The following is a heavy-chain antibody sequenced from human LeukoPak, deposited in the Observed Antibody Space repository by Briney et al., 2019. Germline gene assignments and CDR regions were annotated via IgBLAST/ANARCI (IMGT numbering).Heavy chain of an antibody. V-gene: IGHV1-46*01. D-gene: IGHD1-7*01. J-gene: IGHJ4*02. CDR3: ARDQLELQGGDYYFDY. CDR2: INPSGGST. CDR1: GYTFTSYY. Sequence: GASVKDSCKASGYTFTSYYMHWVRQAPGQGLEWMGIINPSGGSTSYAQKFQGRVTMTRDTSTSTVYMELSSLRSEDTAVYYCARDQLELQGGDYYFDYWGQGTLVTVSS.